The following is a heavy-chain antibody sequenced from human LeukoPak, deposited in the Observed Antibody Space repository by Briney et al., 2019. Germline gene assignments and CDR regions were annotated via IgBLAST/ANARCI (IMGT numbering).Heavy chain of an antibody. CDR3: ARAIYGDPYYFDY. Sequence: KTSGTLSLTCTVSGGSISSYYWSWIRQPPGKGLEWIGYIYYSGSTNYNPSLKSRVTISVDTSKNQFSLKLSSVTAADTAVYYCARAIYGDPYYFDYWGQGTLVTVSS. V-gene: IGHV4-59*01. CDR2: IYYSGST. J-gene: IGHJ4*02. D-gene: IGHD4-17*01. CDR1: GGSISSYY.